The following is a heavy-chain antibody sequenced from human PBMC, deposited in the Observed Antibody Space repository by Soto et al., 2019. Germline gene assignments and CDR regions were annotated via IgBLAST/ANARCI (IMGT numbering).Heavy chain of an antibody. D-gene: IGHD2-2*03. CDR1: GYSFSHYF. CDR3: AREAYSSSFGYVTNPNWFDT. J-gene: IGHJ5*02. Sequence: QVHLVQSGPEVMKPGASVKVSCKASGYSFSHYFLHWVRQVPGQGLEWLGWINSSNGGTRYPHKFQGRLTMTTVTSTSTAYRELSRLTSDDTAIYYCAREAYSSSFGYVTNPNWFDTWGQGTLVSVSS. CDR2: INSSNGGT. V-gene: IGHV1-2*02.